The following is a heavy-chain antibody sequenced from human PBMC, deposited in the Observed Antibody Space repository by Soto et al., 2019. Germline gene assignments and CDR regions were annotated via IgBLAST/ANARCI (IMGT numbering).Heavy chain of an antibody. J-gene: IGHJ4*02. CDR3: AKNPGYYYDSTGYHFDY. CDR2: ISYGGGTT. Sequence: GGSLRLSCGASEFTFSNYAMSWFRQAPGKGLEWVSAISYGGGTTYYADSVKGRFTISRDNSKNTLYLQMNSLRAEDTAVYYCAKNPGYYYDSTGYHFDYWGQGT. V-gene: IGHV3-23*01. CDR1: EFTFSNYA. D-gene: IGHD3-22*01.